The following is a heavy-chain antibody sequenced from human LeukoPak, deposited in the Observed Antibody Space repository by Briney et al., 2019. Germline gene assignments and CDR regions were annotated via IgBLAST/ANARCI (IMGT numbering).Heavy chain of an antibody. CDR1: GGSISSYY. V-gene: IGHV4-59*08. CDR2: IYNSGNT. J-gene: IGHJ3*02. Sequence: SETLSLTCTVPGGSISSYYWSWIRHPPGKGLEWIAHIYNSGNTNHNTSITRRVTTPVDTSKNQFSLKLSSVTAPDTAVYYCARHRRAAASFDIWGHGTVVTVSS. CDR3: ARHRRAAASFDI. D-gene: IGHD6-13*01.